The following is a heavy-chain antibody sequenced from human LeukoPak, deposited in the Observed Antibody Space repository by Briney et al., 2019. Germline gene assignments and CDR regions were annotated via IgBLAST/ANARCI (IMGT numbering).Heavy chain of an antibody. CDR3: AKDPAYDSRYYYYMDV. CDR1: GFTFSDFW. V-gene: IGHV3-74*01. Sequence: PGGSLRLSCAASGFTFSDFWMHWVRQAPGKGLVWVSRINSGGTVTNYADSVKGRLTISRDNAKNTLYLQMNSLRAEDTAVYYCAKDPAYDSRYYYYMDVWGKGTTVTVSS. J-gene: IGHJ6*03. CDR2: INSGGTVT. D-gene: IGHD3-22*01.